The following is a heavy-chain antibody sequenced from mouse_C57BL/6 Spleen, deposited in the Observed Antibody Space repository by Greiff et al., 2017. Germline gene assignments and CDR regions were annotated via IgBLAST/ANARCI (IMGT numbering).Heavy chain of an antibody. D-gene: IGHD1-1*01. CDR1: GFSFNTYA. V-gene: IGHV10-1*01. Sequence: GGGLVQPKGSLKLSCAASGFSFNTYAMNWVRQAPGKGLEWVARIRSKSNNYATYYADSVKDRFTISRDDSESMLYLQMNNLKTEDTAMYYCVRGGITTVGDYWGQGTTLTVSS. J-gene: IGHJ2*01. CDR2: IRSKSNNYAT. CDR3: VRGGITTVGDY.